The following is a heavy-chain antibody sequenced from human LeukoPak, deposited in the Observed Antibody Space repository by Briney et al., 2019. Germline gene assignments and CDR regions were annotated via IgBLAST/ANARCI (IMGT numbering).Heavy chain of an antibody. CDR3: AKDRGTITMSQDV. CDR2: IYSGGNT. Sequence: PGGSLRLSCAASGFTVSSNYMSWVRQAPGKGLEWVSVIYSGGNTYYGDSVKGRFTISRDNSKNTVYLQMNSLRAEDTAVYYCAKDRGTITMSQDVWGQGTMITVSS. V-gene: IGHV3-53*05. CDR1: GFTVSSNY. D-gene: IGHD3-10*02. J-gene: IGHJ3*01.